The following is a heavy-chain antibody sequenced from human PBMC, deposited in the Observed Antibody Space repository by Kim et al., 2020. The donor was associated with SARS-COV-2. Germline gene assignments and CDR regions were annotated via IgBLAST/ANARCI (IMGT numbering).Heavy chain of an antibody. Sequence: ASVKVSCKASGYTFSNYAMHWVRQAPGQRLEWMGWINAGSGNTEYSQKFQGRLIITRDTSASTAYMELSSLRSEDTAVYYFARGGAVLRFLEWLSSYFDYWGQGTLGTVSS. CDR3: ARGGAVLRFLEWLSSYFDY. J-gene: IGHJ4*02. CDR1: GYTFSNYA. V-gene: IGHV1-3*01. CDR2: INAGSGNT. D-gene: IGHD3-3*01.